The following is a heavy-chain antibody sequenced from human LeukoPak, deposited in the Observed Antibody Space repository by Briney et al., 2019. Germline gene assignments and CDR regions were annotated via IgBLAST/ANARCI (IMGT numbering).Heavy chain of an antibody. CDR2: IIPILGIA. CDR1: GGTFSSYA. Sequence: SVKVSCKASGGTFSSYAISWVRQAPGQGREWMGRIIPILGIANYAQKFQGRVTITADKSTSTAYMELSSLRSEDTAGYYFATAGGGSGSYYEYYFDYWGQGTLVTVSS. J-gene: IGHJ4*02. V-gene: IGHV1-69*04. CDR3: ATAGGGSGSYYEYYFDY. D-gene: IGHD3-10*01.